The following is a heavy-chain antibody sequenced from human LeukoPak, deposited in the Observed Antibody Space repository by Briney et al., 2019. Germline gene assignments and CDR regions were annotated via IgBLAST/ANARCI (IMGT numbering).Heavy chain of an antibody. D-gene: IGHD3-10*01. CDR1: GFTFSSYG. Sequence: PGRSLRLSCAASGFTFSSYGMHWVRQAPGKGLEWVAVIWYDGSNKYYADSVKGRFTISRDNSKNTLYLQMNSLRAEDTAVYYCAKDRIMVRGYYFDYWGQGTLVTVSS. CDR3: AKDRIMVRGYYFDY. V-gene: IGHV3-33*06. CDR2: IWYDGSNK. J-gene: IGHJ4*02.